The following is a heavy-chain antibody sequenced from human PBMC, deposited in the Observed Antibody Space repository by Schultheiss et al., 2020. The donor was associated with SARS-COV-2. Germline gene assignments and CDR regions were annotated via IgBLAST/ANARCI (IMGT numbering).Heavy chain of an antibody. CDR3: ARGGMYYDFWSGYSDYYYYYMDV. D-gene: IGHD3-3*01. J-gene: IGHJ6*03. V-gene: IGHV4-59*12. CDR1: GGSISSYY. CDR2: IYYSGST. Sequence: SETLSLTCTVSGGSISSYYWSWIRQPPGKGLEWIGYIYYSGSTNYNPSLKSRVTISVDTSKNQFSLKLSSVTAADTAVYYCARGGMYYDFWSGYSDYYYYYMDVWGKGTTVTVSS.